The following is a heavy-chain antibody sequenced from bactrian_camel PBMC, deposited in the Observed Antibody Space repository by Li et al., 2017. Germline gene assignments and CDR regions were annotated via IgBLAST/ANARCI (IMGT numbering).Heavy chain of an antibody. J-gene: IGHJ4*01. Sequence: VQLVESGGGSVQGGGSLRLSCSASGNIDGYNYCMAWFRQAPGEEREGVAGIESDGSTSYADSVKGRFTISKDNAKNTLYLQMSSLTPEDTAMYYCGAEGFIGSMCVATMNPDEYTYWGQGTQVTVS. CDR2: IESDGST. CDR1: GNIDGYNY. CDR3: GAEGFIGSMCVATMNPDEYTY. V-gene: IGHV3S53*01. D-gene: IGHD4*01.